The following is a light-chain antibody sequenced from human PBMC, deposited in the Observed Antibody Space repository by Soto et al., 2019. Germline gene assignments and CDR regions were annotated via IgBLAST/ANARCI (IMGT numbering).Light chain of an antibody. CDR3: QQYENLPT. Sequence: DIPMTQSPSSLSASVGDRGTITCQASQDVSNYLNWYQQKPGRAPKLLIYDASNLEAGVPSRFRGSGSGTDFTFTISRLQPEDIATYYCQQYENLPTFGQGTRLEIK. CDR1: QDVSNY. V-gene: IGKV1-33*01. CDR2: DAS. J-gene: IGKJ5*01.